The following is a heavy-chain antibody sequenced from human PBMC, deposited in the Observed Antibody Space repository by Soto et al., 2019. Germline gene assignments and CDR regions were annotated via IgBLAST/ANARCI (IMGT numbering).Heavy chain of an antibody. Sequence: VRLSESGGDLVQTGGSLRLSCAASGFSFSTSAMKWVRQAPGKGPEWISLISGSSDVAYYAESVTGRFTSSRDNSKNTLYLQMKRLRVEDTAIYYCAKYSGDFPVYNGLNVWGQGTTVIVSS. CDR2: ISGSSDVA. V-gene: IGHV3-23*01. CDR3: AKYSGDFPVYNGLNV. J-gene: IGHJ6*02. CDR1: GFSFSTSA. D-gene: IGHD1-26*01.